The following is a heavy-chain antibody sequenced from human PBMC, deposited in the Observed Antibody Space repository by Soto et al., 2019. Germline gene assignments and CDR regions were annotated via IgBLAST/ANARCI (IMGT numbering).Heavy chain of an antibody. J-gene: IGHJ4*02. CDR1: GFTFYEYS. CDR2: IRWDGVTT. V-gene: IGHV3-43*01. Sequence: EVQLVESGGVVVQPGGSLRLSCAASGFTFYEYSMHWVRQAPGKGLEWVSLIRWDGVTTYYADSVKGRFTISRDNSKSSPYLQINSLRFEDTALYYCARHLATREGHTDLDYWGQGAQVTVSS. D-gene: IGHD5-12*01. CDR3: ARHLATREGHTDLDY.